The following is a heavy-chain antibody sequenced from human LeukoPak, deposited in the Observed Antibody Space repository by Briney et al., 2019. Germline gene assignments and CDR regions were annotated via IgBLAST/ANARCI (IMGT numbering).Heavy chain of an antibody. CDR1: GGSISSYY. Sequence: PSETLSLTCTVSGGSISSYYWSWIRQPPGKGLEWIGHIYYSGSTNYNPSLKSRVTISVDTSKNQFSLKLSSVTAADTAVYYCAREGLQPLDLWGRGTLVTVSS. CDR2: IYYSGST. V-gene: IGHV4-59*01. CDR3: AREGLQPLDL. D-gene: IGHD5-24*01. J-gene: IGHJ2*01.